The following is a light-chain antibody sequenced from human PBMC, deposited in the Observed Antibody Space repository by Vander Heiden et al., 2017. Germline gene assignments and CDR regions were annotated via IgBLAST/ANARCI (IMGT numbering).Light chain of an antibody. CDR2: KAS. CDR3: QQYNSYSPIT. J-gene: IGKJ5*01. Sequence: DIQTTPSPSTLSASVGDRVTTTCRASQSISSWLSWYQQKPGKAPKILIYKASSIESGVPSRFSGSGSGTEFTLTISSLQPDDVATYYCQQYNSYSPITFGQGTRLEIK. V-gene: IGKV1-5*03. CDR1: QSISSW.